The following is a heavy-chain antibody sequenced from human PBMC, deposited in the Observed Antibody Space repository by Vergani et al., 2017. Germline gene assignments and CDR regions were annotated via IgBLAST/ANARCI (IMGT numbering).Heavy chain of an antibody. CDR1: GGSISSGDYY. D-gene: IGHD3-10*01. Sequence: QVQLQESGPGLVKPSQTLSLTCTVSGGSISSGDYYWSWIRQPPGKGLGWIGYIYYSGSTYHNPSLKSRVTISVDTSKNHFSLKLSSVTASDTAVYYCARVGVVRGVSYYYYYYGMDVWGQGTTVTVSS. CDR3: ARVGVVRGVSYYYYYYGMDV. V-gene: IGHV4-30-4*08. CDR2: IYYSGST. J-gene: IGHJ6*02.